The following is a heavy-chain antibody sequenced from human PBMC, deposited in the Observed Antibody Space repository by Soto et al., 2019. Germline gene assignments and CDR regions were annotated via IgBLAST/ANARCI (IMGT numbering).Heavy chain of an antibody. V-gene: IGHV3-21*01. CDR1: GFTFSSYS. Sequence: GGSLRLSCAASGFTFSSYSMNWVRQAPGKGLEWVSSISSSSSYIYYADSVKGRFTISRDNAKNSLYLQMNSLRAEDTAVYYCARDLAWDAFDIWGQGTMVTVSS. CDR2: ISSSSSYI. J-gene: IGHJ3*02. CDR3: ARDLAWDAFDI.